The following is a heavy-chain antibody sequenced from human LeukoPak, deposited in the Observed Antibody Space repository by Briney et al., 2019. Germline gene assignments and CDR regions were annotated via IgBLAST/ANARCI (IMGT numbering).Heavy chain of an antibody. Sequence: GGSLRLSCAVSGFPFSDYNMTWIRQAPGKGLQWVSYISSSSTYTHYADSVKGRFTISRDNAKNSLYLQMNSLRVEDTAVYFCARVYGGIRGYFYDWGQGALVTVSS. D-gene: IGHD4-23*01. CDR3: ARVYGGIRGYFYD. J-gene: IGHJ4*02. V-gene: IGHV3-11*05. CDR2: ISSSSTYT. CDR1: GFPFSDYN.